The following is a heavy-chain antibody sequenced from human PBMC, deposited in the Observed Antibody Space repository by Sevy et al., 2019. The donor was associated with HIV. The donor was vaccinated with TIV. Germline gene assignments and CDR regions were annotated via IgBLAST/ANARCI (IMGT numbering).Heavy chain of an antibody. V-gene: IGHV4-39*01. D-gene: IGHD6-13*01. J-gene: IGHJ4*02. Sequence: SETLSLTCTVSGGSISNKNYYWCWIRQPPGKELEWIGSVYYIGSTYYNPSLNSRITISVDTSKNQFSLNLTSVTAAATAVYYCARSTPWGSTWSYYFDSWGQGTLVTVSS. CDR3: ARSTPWGSTWSYYFDS. CDR2: VYYIGST. CDR1: GGSISNKNYY.